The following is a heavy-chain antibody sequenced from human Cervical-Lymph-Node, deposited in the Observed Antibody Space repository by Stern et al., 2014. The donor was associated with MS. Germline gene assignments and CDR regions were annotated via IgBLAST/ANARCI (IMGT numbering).Heavy chain of an antibody. CDR2: ITSGSSDI. Sequence: EVQLVESWGGLVQPGGSLRLSCAASGFTFKEYSMNWVRQAPGKGLEWVSSITSGSSDIHYADSVKGRFTISRDNVKNSLYLQMNSLRAEDTALYYCAREDYTQDFDYWGRGTLVTVSS. J-gene: IGHJ4*02. CDR3: AREDYTQDFDY. D-gene: IGHD4-11*01. V-gene: IGHV3-21*02. CDR1: GFTFKEYS.